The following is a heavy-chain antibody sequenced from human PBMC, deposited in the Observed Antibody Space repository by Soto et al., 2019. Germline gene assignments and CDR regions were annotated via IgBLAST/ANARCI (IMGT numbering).Heavy chain of an antibody. CDR2: ISYDGSNK. CDR1: GFTFSSYA. Sequence: PGGSLRLSCAASGFTFSSYAMHWVRQAPGKGLEWVAVISYDGSNKYYADSVKGRFTISRDNSKNALYLQMNSLRAEDTAVYYCARDLADILTGYQPYYYYYGMDVWGQGTTVTVSS. CDR3: ARDLADILTGYQPYYYYYGMDV. D-gene: IGHD3-9*01. J-gene: IGHJ6*02. V-gene: IGHV3-30-3*01.